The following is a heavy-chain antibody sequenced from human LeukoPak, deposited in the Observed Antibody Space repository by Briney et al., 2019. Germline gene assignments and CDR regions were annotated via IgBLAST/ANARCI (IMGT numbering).Heavy chain of an antibody. V-gene: IGHV1-69*06. CDR3: ARDRGLRRSSSWYGVFDY. Sequence: GAAVKVSCKASGGTFSSYAISCVRQAPGQGLEWMGGIIPIFGTANYAQKFQGRVTITADKSTSTAYMELSSLRSEDTAVYYCARDRGLRRSSSWYGVFDYWGQGTLVTVSS. J-gene: IGHJ4*02. CDR2: IIPIFGTA. D-gene: IGHD6-13*01. CDR1: GGTFSSYA.